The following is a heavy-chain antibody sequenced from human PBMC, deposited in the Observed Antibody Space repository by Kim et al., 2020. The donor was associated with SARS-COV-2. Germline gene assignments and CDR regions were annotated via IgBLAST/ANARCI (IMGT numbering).Heavy chain of an antibody. D-gene: IGHD6-19*01. CDR3: ASTPGYSSGWYGSWAFDI. CDR2: IYYSGST. V-gene: IGHV4-59*01. J-gene: IGHJ3*02. CDR1: GGSISSYY. Sequence: SETLSLTCTVSGGSISSYYWSWIRQPPGKGLEWIGYIYYSGSTNYNPSLKSRVTISVDTSKNQFSLKLSSVTAADTAVYYCASTPGYSSGWYGSWAFDIWGQGTMFTVSS.